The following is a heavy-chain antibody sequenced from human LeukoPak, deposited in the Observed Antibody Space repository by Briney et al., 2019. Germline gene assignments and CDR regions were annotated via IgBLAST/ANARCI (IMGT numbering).Heavy chain of an antibody. D-gene: IGHD4-11*01. Sequence: PSETLSLTCTVSGGSISSSSYYWGWIRQPPGKGLEWIGSIYYSGSTYYNPSLKSLVTMSVDTSKKQFSLKLSYVTAADTAVYYCARHGIYSNYNYMDVWGKGTTVTVSS. CDR2: IYYSGST. CDR1: GGSISSSSYY. V-gene: IGHV4-39*01. CDR3: ARHGIYSNYNYMDV. J-gene: IGHJ6*03.